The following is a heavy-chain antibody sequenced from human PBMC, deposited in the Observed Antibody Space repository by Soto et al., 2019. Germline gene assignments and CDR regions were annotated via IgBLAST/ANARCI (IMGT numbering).Heavy chain of an antibody. D-gene: IGHD2-8*01. CDR2: INPNSGGT. V-gene: IGHV1-2*02. J-gene: IGHJ5*02. Sequence: ASVKVSCKASGYTFTGYYMHWVRQAPGQGLEWMGWINPNSGGTNYAQKFQGRVTMTRDTSISTAYMELSRLRSDDTAVYYCAREGTVLMVYAVYKRHWFDPWGQGTLVTVSS. CDR3: AREGTVLMVYAVYKRHWFDP. CDR1: GYTFTGYY.